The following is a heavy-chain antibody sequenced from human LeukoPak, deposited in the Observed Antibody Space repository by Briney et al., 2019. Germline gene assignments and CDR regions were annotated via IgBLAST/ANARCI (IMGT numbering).Heavy chain of an antibody. CDR3: AKPFSSGMGAFDI. CDR2: ISGSGGST. Sequence: GGSLRLSCVASGFTVTSNYMSWVRQAPGKGLEWVSAISGSGGSTYYADSVKGRFTISRDNSKNTLYLQMNSLRAEDTAVYYCAKPFSSGMGAFDIWGQGTMVTVSS. V-gene: IGHV3-23*01. J-gene: IGHJ3*02. CDR1: GFTVTSNY. D-gene: IGHD1-26*01.